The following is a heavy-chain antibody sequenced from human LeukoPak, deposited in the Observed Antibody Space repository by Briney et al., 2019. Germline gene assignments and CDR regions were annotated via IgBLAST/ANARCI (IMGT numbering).Heavy chain of an antibody. Sequence: PSETLSLTCTVSGGSISSSSYYWGWIRQPPGKWLEWIGTIYYSGSTYYNPSLKSRVTISVDTSKNQFSLKLSSVTAADTAVYYCAEGTKSFFDYWGQGTLVTVSS. CDR1: GGSISSSSYY. D-gene: IGHD3-10*01. J-gene: IGHJ4*02. CDR3: AEGTKSFFDY. V-gene: IGHV4-39*01. CDR2: IYYSGST.